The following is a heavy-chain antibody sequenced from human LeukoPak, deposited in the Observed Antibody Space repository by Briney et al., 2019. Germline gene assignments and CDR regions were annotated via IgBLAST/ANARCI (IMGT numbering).Heavy chain of an antibody. CDR3: ARTLDCSSTSCYRGDFDY. V-gene: IGHV4-34*01. CDR1: GGSFSGYY. D-gene: IGHD2-2*02. J-gene: IGHJ4*02. Sequence: PSETLSLTCAVYGGSFSGYYWSWTRQPPGKGLEWIGEINHSGSTNYNPSLKSRVTISVDTSKNQFSLKLSSVTAADTAVYYCARTLDCSSTSCYRGDFDYWGQGTLVTVSS. CDR2: INHSGST.